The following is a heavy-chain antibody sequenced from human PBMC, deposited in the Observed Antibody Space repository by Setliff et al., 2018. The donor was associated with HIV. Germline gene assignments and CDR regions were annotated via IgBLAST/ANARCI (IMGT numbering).Heavy chain of an antibody. CDR3: ARDYAGYFDY. CDR2: IYTSGST. Sequence: SETLSLTCTVAGGSISSGSYYWSWIRQPAGKGLEWIGHIYTSGSTNYNPSLKSRVTISVDTSKNQFSLKLSSVTAADTAVYYCARDYAGYFDYWGQGTLVTVSS. V-gene: IGHV4-61*09. D-gene: IGHD4-17*01. CDR1: GGSISSGSYY. J-gene: IGHJ4*02.